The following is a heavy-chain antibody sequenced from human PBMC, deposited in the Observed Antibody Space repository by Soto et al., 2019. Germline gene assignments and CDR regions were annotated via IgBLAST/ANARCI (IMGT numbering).Heavy chain of an antibody. CDR2: INPSGGST. D-gene: IGHD3-22*01. V-gene: IGHV1-46*01. CDR1: GYTFTSYY. J-gene: IGHJ1*01. CDR3: AREPKGSMIVLALGAY. Sequence: ASVKGSCKASGYTFTSYYMHWVRQAPGQGLEWMGIINPSGGSTSYAQKFQGRVTMTRDTSTSTVCMELSSLRSEDTAVYYCAREPKGSMIVLALGAYRGQGTIVTVSS.